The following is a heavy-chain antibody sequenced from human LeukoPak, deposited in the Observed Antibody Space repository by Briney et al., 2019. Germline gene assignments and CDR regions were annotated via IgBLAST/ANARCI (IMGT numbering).Heavy chain of an antibody. CDR2: INPNSGGT. J-gene: IGHJ4*02. CDR3: ARDEDSSGHCFDY. CDR1: GYTFTGYY. D-gene: IGHD3-22*01. V-gene: IGHV1-2*02. Sequence: ASVRVSCKASGYTFTGYYMHWVRQAPGQGLEWMGWINPNSGGTNCAQKFLGRVTMTRDTSISTAYMELSRLRSDDTAVYFCARDEDSSGHCFDYWGQGTLVTVSS.